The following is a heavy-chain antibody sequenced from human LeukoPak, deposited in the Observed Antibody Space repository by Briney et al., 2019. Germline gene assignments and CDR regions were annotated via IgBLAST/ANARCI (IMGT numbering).Heavy chain of an antibody. CDR1: GYTFTQYY. Sequence: VASVKVSCQASGYTFTQYYIHWVRLAPGQRPEWMGWIDPNSGGTNYAQKFQGRVTMTRDTSINTAFMDLSRLTSDDTAVYFCAREIHYDRSGYSPFDYWGQGVLVTVS. CDR3: AREIHYDRSGYSPFDY. J-gene: IGHJ4*02. CDR2: IDPNSGGT. V-gene: IGHV1-2*02. D-gene: IGHD3-22*01.